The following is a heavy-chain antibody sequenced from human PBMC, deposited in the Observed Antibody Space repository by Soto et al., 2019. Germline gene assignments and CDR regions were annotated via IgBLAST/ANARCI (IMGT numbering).Heavy chain of an antibody. CDR2: VSGSGDST. D-gene: IGHD3-10*01. V-gene: IGHV3-23*01. CDR3: AKGRECDRPGCTQDY. Sequence: EVQLLESGGGLAQPGGSLRLSCAASAFTFSSYAMSWVRQAPGKGLEWVSAVSGSGDSTYYADSVKGRFTISRDNSKNTLCLQVNSLRAEDTAVYYCAKGRECDRPGCTQDYWGQGTLVTGSS. CDR1: AFTFSSYA. J-gene: IGHJ4*02.